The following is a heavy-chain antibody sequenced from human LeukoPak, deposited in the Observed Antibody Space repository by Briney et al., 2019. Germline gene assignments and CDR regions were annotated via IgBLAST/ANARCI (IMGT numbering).Heavy chain of an antibody. V-gene: IGHV1-18*01. CDR2: ISAYNGNT. CDR3: ARDRSHVVAADSYYYYYYMDV. J-gene: IGHJ6*03. CDR1: GYTFTSYG. Sequence: ASVKVSCKASGYTFTSYGISWVRQAPGQGLEWMGWISAYNGNTNYAQKLQGRVTMTTDTSTSTAYMELRSLRSDDTAVYYCARDRSHVVAADSYYYYYYMDVWGKGTTVTVSS. D-gene: IGHD2-15*01.